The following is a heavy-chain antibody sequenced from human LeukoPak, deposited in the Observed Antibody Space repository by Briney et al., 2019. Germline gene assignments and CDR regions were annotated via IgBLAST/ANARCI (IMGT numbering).Heavy chain of an antibody. CDR1: GGSISSSSYY. V-gene: IGHV4-39*01. J-gene: IGHJ4*02. D-gene: IGHD3-22*01. Sequence: PSETLSLTCTVSGGSISSSSYYWGWIHQPPGKGLEWIGSIYYSGSTYYNPSLKSRVTISVDTSKNQFSLKLSSVTAADTAVYYCATAIDYYDSSGYYWDYWGQGTLVTVSS. CDR3: ATAIDYYDSSGYYWDY. CDR2: IYYSGST.